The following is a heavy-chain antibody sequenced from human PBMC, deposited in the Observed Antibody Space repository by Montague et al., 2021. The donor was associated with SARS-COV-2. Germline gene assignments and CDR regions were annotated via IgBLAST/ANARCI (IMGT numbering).Heavy chain of an antibody. CDR2: IYYTGST. D-gene: IGHD3-16*01. J-gene: IGHJ4*02. CDR3: ARVGWVRRVGACYFDY. CDR1: GGSISPNY. Sequence: SETLSLTCTVSGGSISPNYRSWIRQPPGKGLEWIGNIYYTGSTNXNSSLKSRLTISVDTSENQFSLKVTSVTPADTAVYYCARVGWVRRVGACYFDYWGQGTLVTVSS. V-gene: IGHV4-59*01.